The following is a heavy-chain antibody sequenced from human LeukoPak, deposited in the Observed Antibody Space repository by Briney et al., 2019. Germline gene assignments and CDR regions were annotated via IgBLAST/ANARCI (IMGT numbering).Heavy chain of an antibody. V-gene: IGHV3-73*01. CDR2: IRSKANSYAT. CDR3: TRVYCSSTSCHSYYFDY. J-gene: IGHJ4*02. Sequence: GGSLKLSCAASGFTFSGSAMHWVRQASGKGLEWVGRIRSKANSYATAYAAPVKGRFTISRDDSKNTAYLQMNSLKTEDTAVYYCTRVYCSSTSCHSYYFDYWGQGTLVTVSS. CDR1: GFTFSGSA. D-gene: IGHD2-2*01.